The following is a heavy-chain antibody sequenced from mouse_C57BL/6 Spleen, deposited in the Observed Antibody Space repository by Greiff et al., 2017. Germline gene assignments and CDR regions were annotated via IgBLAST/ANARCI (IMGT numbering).Heavy chain of an antibody. CDR3: ARSRVHYGNGYYYAMDY. J-gene: IGHJ4*01. D-gene: IGHD2-1*01. V-gene: IGHV1-12*01. Sequence: LQQSGAELVRPGASVKMSCKASGYTFTSYNMHWVKQTPRQGLEWIGAIYPGNGDTSYNQKFKGKATLTVDKSSSTAYMQLSSLTSEDSAVYFCARSRVHYGNGYYYAMDYWGQGTSVTVSS. CDR2: IYPGNGDT. CDR1: GYTFTSYN.